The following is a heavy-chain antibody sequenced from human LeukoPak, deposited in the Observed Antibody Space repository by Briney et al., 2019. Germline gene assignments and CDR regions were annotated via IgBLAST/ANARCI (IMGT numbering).Heavy chain of an antibody. CDR1: GYTFTNYD. V-gene: IGHV1-8*01. CDR2: IKPNTGDT. CDR3: VRVPDSTAYYKY. J-gene: IGHJ4*02. Sequence: ASVKVSCKTSGYTFTNYDINWVRQAPGQGLEWMAWIKPNTGDTGYAQKFQGRVTVTRNTSISTAYLELSSLRSEDTAVYYCVRVPDSTAYYKYGGQGTLVTVSS. D-gene: IGHD6-25*01.